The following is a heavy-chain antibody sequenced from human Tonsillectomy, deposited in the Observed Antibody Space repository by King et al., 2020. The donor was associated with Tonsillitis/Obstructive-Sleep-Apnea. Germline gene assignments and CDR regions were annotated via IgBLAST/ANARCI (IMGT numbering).Heavy chain of an antibody. Sequence: VTLQESGPALVKPPQTLTLTCTFSGFSLSTSGMCVSWIRQPPGKALEWLARIDWDDDKYYSTSLKTRLTISKDTSKNQVVLTMTNMDPVDTATYYCARIQPDCGSTGRWFDPWGQGTLVTVSS. V-gene: IGHV2-70*11. J-gene: IGHJ5*02. CDR2: IDWDDDK. D-gene: IGHD2-2*01. CDR1: GFSLSTSGMC. CDR3: ARIQPDCGSTGRWFDP.